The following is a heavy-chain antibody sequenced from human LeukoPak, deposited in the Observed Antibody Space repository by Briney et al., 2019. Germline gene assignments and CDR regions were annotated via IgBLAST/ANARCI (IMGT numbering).Heavy chain of an antibody. J-gene: IGHJ4*02. D-gene: IGHD5-24*01. Sequence: IPGGSLRLSCAASGFTFSDYYMIWIRHAPGKGLEWVSHISGGGESTVYPDAVKGRFTISRDNAKNSLYLQMNSLRVEDTGIYYCARRSGRRYEYWGQGVLVTVSP. CDR3: ARRSGRRYEY. CDR2: ISGGGEST. V-gene: IGHV3-11*06. CDR1: GFTFSDYY.